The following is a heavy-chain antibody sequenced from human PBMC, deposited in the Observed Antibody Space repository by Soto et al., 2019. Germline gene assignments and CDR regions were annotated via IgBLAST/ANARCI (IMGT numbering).Heavy chain of an antibody. J-gene: IGHJ4*02. CDR2: IYPGDSDT. CDR1: GYCFTSYW. D-gene: IGHD3-10*01. CDR3: VRVRILSGLFRAFDY. V-gene: IGHV5-51*01. Sequence: PGESLKISCQGSGYCFTSYWIGWVRQTPGKGLEWMGMIYPGDSDTRYSPSFQGQVTISADKSISAGFLQWSSLKASDTAMYYCVRVRILSGLFRAFDYWGQATRVTVSS.